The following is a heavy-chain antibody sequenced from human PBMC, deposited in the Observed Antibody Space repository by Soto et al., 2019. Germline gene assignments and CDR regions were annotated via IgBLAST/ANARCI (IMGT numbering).Heavy chain of an antibody. CDR1: GFTFSNYA. V-gene: IGHV3-23*01. D-gene: IGHD2-15*01. CDR3: AKGGSSYCSDY. J-gene: IGHJ4*02. Sequence: EVHLLESGGGLVQPGGSLRLSCAASGFTFSNYAMSRVRQAPGKGLEWVSTISSRDYADSVKGRFTISRDNSKNTLYLQMNSLRAEDTAVYYWAKGGSSYCSDYWGQGTRVTVSS. CDR2: ISSR.